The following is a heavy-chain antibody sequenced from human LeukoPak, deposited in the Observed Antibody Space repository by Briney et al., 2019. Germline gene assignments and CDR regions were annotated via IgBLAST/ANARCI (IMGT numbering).Heavy chain of an antibody. J-gene: IGHJ5*02. CDR2: INPNSGGT. CDR1: GYTFTGYY. D-gene: IGHD3-10*01. V-gene: IGHV1-2*02. CDR3: ARGIQLLWFGELLYGNLDWFDP. Sequence: GASVKVSCKASGYTFTGYYMHWVRQAPGQGLEWMGWINPNSGGTNYAQKFQGRVTMTRDTSISTAYMELSRLRSDDTAVYYCARGIQLLWFGELLYGNLDWFDPWGQGTLVTVSS.